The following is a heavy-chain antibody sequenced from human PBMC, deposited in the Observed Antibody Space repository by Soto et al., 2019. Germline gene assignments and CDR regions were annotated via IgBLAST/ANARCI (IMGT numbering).Heavy chain of an antibody. CDR1: GFTFSSYA. D-gene: IGHD6-6*01. Sequence: GGSLRLSCAASGFTFSSYAMSWVRQAPGKGLEWVSAISGSGGSTYYADSVKGRFTISRDNSKNTLYLQMNSLRAEDTAVYYCAKDRSIAARPHYYYGMDVWGQGTTVTVSS. CDR3: AKDRSIAARPHYYYGMDV. J-gene: IGHJ6*02. CDR2: ISGSGGST. V-gene: IGHV3-23*01.